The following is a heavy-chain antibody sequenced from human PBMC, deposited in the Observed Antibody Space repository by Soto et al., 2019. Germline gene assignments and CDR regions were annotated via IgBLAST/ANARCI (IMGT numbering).Heavy chain of an antibody. CDR2: IDWDDDK. D-gene: IGHD3-22*01. V-gene: IGHV2-70*01. Sequence: SGPPLVNPTQTLTLTCTFSGFSLSTSGMCVSWIRQPPGKALEWLALIDWDDDKYYSTSLKTRLTISKDTSKNQVVLTMTNMDPVDTATYYCARSYLGYYDSSGYYYYFDYWGQGTLVTVS. J-gene: IGHJ4*02. CDR3: ARSYLGYYDSSGYYYYFDY. CDR1: GFSLSTSGMC.